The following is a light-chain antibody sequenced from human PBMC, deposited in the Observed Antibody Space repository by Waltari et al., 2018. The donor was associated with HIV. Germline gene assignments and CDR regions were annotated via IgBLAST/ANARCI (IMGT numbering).Light chain of an antibody. CDR3: QSFDSSLSGGV. J-gene: IGLJ2*01. CDR2: TNI. V-gene: IGLV1-40*01. Sequence: QSVLTPPPSVSGAPGQRVTISCTGSSPTIGAGYDVHWYQQLPGPAPNLLIYTNINRPSGGPDRFSGSKSGTSASLAITVLQAEYEADYYCQSFDSSLSGGVFGGGTKLTVL. CDR1: SPTIGAGYD.